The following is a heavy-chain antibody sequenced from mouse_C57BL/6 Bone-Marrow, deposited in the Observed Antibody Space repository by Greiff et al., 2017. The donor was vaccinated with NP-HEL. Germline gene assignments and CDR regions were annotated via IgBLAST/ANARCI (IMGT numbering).Heavy chain of an antibody. D-gene: IGHD2-2*01. V-gene: IGHV1-19*01. CDR1: GYTFTDYY. CDR2: INPYNGGT. Sequence: VQLQQSGPVLVKPGASVKMSCKASGYTFTDYYMNWVKQSHGKSLEWIGVINPYNGGTSYNQKFKGKATLTVDKSSSTAYMELNSLTSEDAAVYSCAKGGGYDWFAYWGQGTLVTVSA. CDR3: AKGGGYDWFAY. J-gene: IGHJ3*01.